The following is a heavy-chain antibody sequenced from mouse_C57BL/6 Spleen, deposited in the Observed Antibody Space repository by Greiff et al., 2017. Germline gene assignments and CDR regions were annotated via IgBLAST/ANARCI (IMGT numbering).Heavy chain of an antibody. Sequence: VHVKQSGPELVKPGASVKIPCKASGYTFTDYNMDWVKQSHGKSLEWIGDINPNNGGTIYNQKFKGKATLTVDKSSSTAYMELRSLTSEDTAVYYCARARLFITTVVDYFDYWGQGTTLTVSS. CDR1: GYTFTDYN. CDR2: INPNNGGT. J-gene: IGHJ2*01. D-gene: IGHD1-1*01. V-gene: IGHV1-18*01. CDR3: ARARLFITTVVDYFDY.